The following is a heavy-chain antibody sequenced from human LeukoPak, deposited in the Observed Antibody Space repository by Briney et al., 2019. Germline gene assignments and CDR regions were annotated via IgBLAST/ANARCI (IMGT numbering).Heavy chain of an antibody. Sequence: SETLSLTCTVSRGSISRHYWSWIRQPPGKGLEWIGSISYSGTTNYNPSLKSRVTISVDTSKNQFSLKLSSVTAADTAVYYCARTPGYPHAFDIWGQGTMVTVSS. J-gene: IGHJ3*02. V-gene: IGHV4-59*11. CDR1: RGSISRHY. CDR3: ARTPGYPHAFDI. D-gene: IGHD2-15*01. CDR2: ISYSGTT.